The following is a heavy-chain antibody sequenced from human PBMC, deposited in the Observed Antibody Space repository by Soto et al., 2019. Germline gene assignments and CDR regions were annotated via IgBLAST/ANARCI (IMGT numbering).Heavy chain of an antibody. V-gene: IGHV3-30*09. CDR3: AKDLYYYDFSLDDS. CDR2: VSYDGSIE. CDR1: GFTFSSYA. J-gene: IGHJ5*02. Sequence: GGSLRLSCTGSGFTFSSYAMHWVRLAPGKGLEWVAVVSYDGSIENYADSVRGRFAVSRDNSKNTVFLQMNSLRVEDTAVYYCAKDLYYYDFSLDDSWGQGTLVTVSS. D-gene: IGHD3-16*01.